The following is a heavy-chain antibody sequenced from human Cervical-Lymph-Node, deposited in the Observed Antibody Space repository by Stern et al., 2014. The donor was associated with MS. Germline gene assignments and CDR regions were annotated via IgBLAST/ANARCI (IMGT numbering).Heavy chain of an antibody. CDR3: ARLPDSGGWYGIWYFDL. Sequence: EVQLVESGAEVKKPGESLKISCKGSGYSFTRDWIGWGRQTPGKGLEWMGLIYLGDSETRYSPSFQGQVTISADKSISTAYLQWSSLKASDTAMYYCARLPDSGGWYGIWYFDLWGRGTLVTVSS. J-gene: IGHJ2*01. D-gene: IGHD6-19*01. CDR1: GYSFTRDW. V-gene: IGHV5-51*03. CDR2: IYLGDSET.